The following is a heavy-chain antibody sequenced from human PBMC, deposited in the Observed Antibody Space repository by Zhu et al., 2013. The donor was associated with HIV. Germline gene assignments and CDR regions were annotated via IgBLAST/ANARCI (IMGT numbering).Heavy chain of an antibody. CDR1: EYTFTSYA. J-gene: IGHJ5*02. D-gene: IGHD1-26*01. V-gene: IGHV1-3*01. CDR3: ARGVPDSGSYFTPPNWFDP. CDR2: INAGKGNT. Sequence: QVQLVQSGAEVKKPGASVKVSCKASEYTFTSYAIHWVRQAPGQRLEWMGWINAGKGNTKYSRKFQGRVTISRDTSASTAYMEVSSLRSEDTAVYYCARGVPDSGSYFTPPNWFDPWGQGTLVTVSS.